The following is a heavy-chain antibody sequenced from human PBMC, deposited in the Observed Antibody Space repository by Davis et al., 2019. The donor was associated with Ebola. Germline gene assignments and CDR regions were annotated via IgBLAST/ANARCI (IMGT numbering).Heavy chain of an antibody. CDR2: ISGSGGST. Sequence: GESLKISYAASGFTFSSYWMHWVRQAPGKGLEWVSAISGSGGSTYYADSVKGRFTISRDNSKNTLYLQMNSLRAEDTAVYYCAKPGYCSGGSCYPWGQGTLVTVSS. D-gene: IGHD2-15*01. CDR1: GFTFSSYW. CDR3: AKPGYCSGGSCYP. J-gene: IGHJ5*02. V-gene: IGHV3-23*01.